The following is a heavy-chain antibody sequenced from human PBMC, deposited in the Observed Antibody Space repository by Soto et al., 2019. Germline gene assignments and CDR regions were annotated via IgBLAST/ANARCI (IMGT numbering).Heavy chain of an antibody. J-gene: IGHJ4*02. Sequence: ASVKVSFKASGYTFTSYAMHWVRQAPGQRLEWMGWINAGNGNTKYSQKFQGRVTITRDTSASTAYMELSSLRSEDTAVYYCARGPNPYYCDYWGQGTLVTGSS. CDR3: ARGPNPYYCDY. V-gene: IGHV1-3*01. CDR2: INAGNGNT. CDR1: GYTFTSYA.